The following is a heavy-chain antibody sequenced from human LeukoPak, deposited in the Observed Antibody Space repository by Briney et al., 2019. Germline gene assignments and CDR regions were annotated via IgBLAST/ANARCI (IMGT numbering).Heavy chain of an antibody. D-gene: IGHD6-6*01. J-gene: IGHJ4*02. Sequence: GGSLRLSCAASGFTFSSYAMSWVRQAPGKGLEWVSAISSSGGSTFNADSVKGRFAISRDNSKNTLYLQMNSLRAEDTAVYYCAKRGGLSSSSGWYYFDYWGQGTLVTVSS. CDR3: AKRGGLSSSSGWYYFDY. V-gene: IGHV3-23*01. CDR2: ISSSGGST. CDR1: GFTFSSYA.